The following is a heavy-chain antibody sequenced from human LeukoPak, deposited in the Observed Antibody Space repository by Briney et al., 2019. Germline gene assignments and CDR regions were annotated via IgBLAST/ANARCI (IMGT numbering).Heavy chain of an antibody. CDR2: ISGSGGST. V-gene: IGHV3-23*01. CDR3: AKDVKSYYDSSGYYHFEY. CDR1: GFTFSNYA. Sequence: PGGSLRLSCAASGFTFSNYAMSWVRQAPGKGLEWVSAISGSGGSTYYADSVKGRFTISRDNSKNTLYVQMNSLRAEDTAVYYCAKDVKSYYDSSGYYHFEYWGQGTLVTVSS. D-gene: IGHD3-22*01. J-gene: IGHJ4*02.